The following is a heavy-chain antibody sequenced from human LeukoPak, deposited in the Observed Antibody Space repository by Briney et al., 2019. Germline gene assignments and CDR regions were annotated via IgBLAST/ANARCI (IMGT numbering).Heavy chain of an antibody. V-gene: IGHV4-39*01. J-gene: IGHJ4*02. Sequence: SETLSLTCAVSGGSISTGDYYWTWIRQAPGKGLEWIGNIYYSGTAYYNPSLKGRVTISVDTSKNQFSLKLTSVNAADTAVYYCGGYKFYHFHYWGQGTLVTVSS. CDR1: GGSISTGDYY. CDR3: GGYKFYHFHY. CDR2: IYYSGTA. D-gene: IGHD5-24*01.